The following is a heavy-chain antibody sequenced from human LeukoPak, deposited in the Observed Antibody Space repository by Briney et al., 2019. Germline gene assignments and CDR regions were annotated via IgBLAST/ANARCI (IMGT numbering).Heavy chain of an antibody. J-gene: IGHJ3*02. CDR3: ARDYAPSYYYGSGSAFDI. V-gene: IGHV4-39*07. CDR2: IYYTGNT. Sequence: WVRQAPGKGLEWIGNIYYTGNTNYNPSLKSRVTISVDTSKNQFSLKLSSVTAADTAVYYCARDYAPSYYYGSGSAFDIWGQGTMVTVSS. D-gene: IGHD3-10*01.